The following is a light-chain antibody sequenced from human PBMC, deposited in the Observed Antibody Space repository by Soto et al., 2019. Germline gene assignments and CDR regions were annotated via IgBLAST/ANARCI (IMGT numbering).Light chain of an antibody. V-gene: IGKV3-15*01. Sequence: EVVLTQSPDTLSVSPGEGATLSCKASQSVDSRLAWYQQKPGQAPRLLIEGASSRGTDIPARFSGSGSGTEFTLTITLLQSEDFAVYYCPQDSKWPLAFGGGTRVDIK. J-gene: IGKJ4*01. CDR1: QSVDSR. CDR3: PQDSKWPLA. CDR2: GAS.